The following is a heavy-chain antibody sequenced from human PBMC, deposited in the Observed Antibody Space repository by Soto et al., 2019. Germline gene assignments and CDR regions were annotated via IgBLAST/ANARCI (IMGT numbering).Heavy chain of an antibody. CDR3: ARDGVSSTEYTWNNDTYFDY. CDR2: ISYDGNNK. Sequence: PGGSLRLSCAASGFTYSTYTMHWVRQAPGKGLEWVAVISYDGNNKFYADSVKGRFTISRDSTKQTLYLQMNSLRPDDTAMCYCARDGVSSTEYTWNNDTYFDYWGREPWSPSPQ. CDR1: GFTYSTYT. V-gene: IGHV3-30-3*01. D-gene: IGHD1-20*01. J-gene: IGHJ4*02.